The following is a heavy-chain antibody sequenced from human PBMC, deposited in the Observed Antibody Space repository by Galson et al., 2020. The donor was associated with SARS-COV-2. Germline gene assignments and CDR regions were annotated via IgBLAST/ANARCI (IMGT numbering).Heavy chain of an antibody. Sequence: AAVTVSCKASGYTFRHYGFRWVRQAPGQGLEWMGWISGHNGKTNYAQKFQDRVTLTTDTSTSTAYLYLRSLRSDDTAVYYCASDGEGFEWLFSSNHPSSDYWGQGTLVTVSS. CDR3: ASDGEGFEWLFSSNHPSSDY. CDR2: ISGHNGKT. CDR1: GYTFRHYG. V-gene: IGHV1-18*01. J-gene: IGHJ4*02. D-gene: IGHD3-3*01.